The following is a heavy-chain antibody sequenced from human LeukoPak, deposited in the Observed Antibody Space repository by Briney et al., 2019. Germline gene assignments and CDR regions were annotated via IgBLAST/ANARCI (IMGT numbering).Heavy chain of an antibody. J-gene: IGHJ2*01. V-gene: IGHV4-30-2*01. CDR2: INHSGST. CDR1: GGSISSGGYY. D-gene: IGHD2-21*02. CDR3: VRERDGYFDL. Sequence: SETLSLTCTVSGGSISSGGYYWSWIRQPPGKGLEWIGKINHSGSTNYNPSLKSRVTISVDTSKNQFSLKLSAVTAADTAVYYCVRERDGYFDLWGRGTLVTVSS.